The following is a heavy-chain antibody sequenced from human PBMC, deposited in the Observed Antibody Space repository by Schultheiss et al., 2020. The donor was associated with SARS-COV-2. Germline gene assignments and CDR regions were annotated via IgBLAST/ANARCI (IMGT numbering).Heavy chain of an antibody. V-gene: IGHV1-18*01. J-gene: IGHJ5*02. CDR3: ARDRVLTGYYAPNWFDP. D-gene: IGHD3-9*01. Sequence: ASVKVSCKASGYTFTSYGISWVRQAPGQGFEWMGWISAYNGNTNYAQKLQGRVTMTTDTSTSTAYMELRSLRSDDTAVYYCARDRVLTGYYAPNWFDPWGQGTLVTVSS. CDR1: GYTFTSYG. CDR2: ISAYNGNT.